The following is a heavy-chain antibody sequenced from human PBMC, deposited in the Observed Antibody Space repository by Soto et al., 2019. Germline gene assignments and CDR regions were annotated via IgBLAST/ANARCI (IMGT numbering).Heavy chain of an antibody. CDR3: ARRYSSLFDY. Sequence: LSLTCTVSGGSISSSSYYWGWIRQPPGKGLEWIGSIYYSGSTYYNPSLKSRVTISVDTSKNQFSLKLSSVTAADTAVYYCARRYSSLFDYWGQGTLVTVSS. D-gene: IGHD6-19*01. CDR1: GGSISSSSYY. CDR2: IYYSGST. J-gene: IGHJ4*02. V-gene: IGHV4-39*07.